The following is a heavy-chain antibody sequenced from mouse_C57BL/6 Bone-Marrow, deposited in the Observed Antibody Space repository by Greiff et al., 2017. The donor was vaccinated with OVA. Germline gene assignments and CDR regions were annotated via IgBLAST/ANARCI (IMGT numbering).Heavy chain of an antibody. CDR2: ISSGSSTI. CDR3: ASSYGSSYERYFDV. J-gene: IGHJ1*03. Sequence: VQLKESGGGLVKPGGSLKLSCAASGFTFSDYGMHWVRQAPEKGLEWVAYISSGSSTIYYADTVKGRFTISRDNAKNTLFLQMTSLRSEDTAMYYCASSYGSSYERYFDVWGTGTTVTVSS. CDR1: GFTFSDYG. V-gene: IGHV5-17*01. D-gene: IGHD1-1*01.